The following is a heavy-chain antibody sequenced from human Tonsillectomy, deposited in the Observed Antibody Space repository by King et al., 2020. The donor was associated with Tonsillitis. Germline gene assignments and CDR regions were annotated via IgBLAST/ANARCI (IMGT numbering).Heavy chain of an antibody. CDR1: GGSISSGSYY. V-gene: IGHV4-61*02. J-gene: IGHJ3*02. D-gene: IGHD1-26*01. Sequence: VQLQESGPGLVKPSQTLSLTCTVSGGSISSGSYYWSWIRQPAGKGLEWIGRIYTSGSTNYNPSLKSRVTMSVDTSKNQFSLKLSSVTAADTAVYYCARDLCGSRAGHDAFDIWGQGTMVTVSS. CDR3: ARDLCGSRAGHDAFDI. CDR2: IYTSGST.